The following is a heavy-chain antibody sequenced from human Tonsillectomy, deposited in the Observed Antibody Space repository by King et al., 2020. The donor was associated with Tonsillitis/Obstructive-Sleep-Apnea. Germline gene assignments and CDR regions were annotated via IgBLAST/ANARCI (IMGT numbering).Heavy chain of an antibody. CDR1: GFSLSTSGVG. D-gene: IGHD3-3*01. V-gene: IGHV2-5*02. J-gene: IGHJ1*01. CDR3: AHSRWGYYDFWSGYRHGYFQH. Sequence: VTLKESGPTLVKPTQTLTLTCTFSGFSLSTSGVGVGWIRQPPGKALEWLALIYWDDDKRYSPSLKSRLTITKDTSKNQVVLTMTNMDPVDTATYYCAHSRWGYYDFWSGYRHGYFQHWGQGTLVTVSS. CDR2: IYWDDDK.